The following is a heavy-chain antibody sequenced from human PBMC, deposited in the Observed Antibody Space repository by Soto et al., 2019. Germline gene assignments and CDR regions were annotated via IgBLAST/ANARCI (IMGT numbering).Heavy chain of an antibody. CDR2: INHSGST. V-gene: IGHV4-34*01. CDR3: AREKPYSSSWYPDY. Sequence: PSETLSLTCAVYGGSFSGYYWSWIRQPPGKGLEWIGEINHSGSTNYNPSLKSRVTISVDTSKNQFSLKLSSVTAADTALYYCAREKPYSSSWYPDYWGQGTLVTVSS. CDR1: GGSFSGYY. J-gene: IGHJ4*02. D-gene: IGHD6-13*01.